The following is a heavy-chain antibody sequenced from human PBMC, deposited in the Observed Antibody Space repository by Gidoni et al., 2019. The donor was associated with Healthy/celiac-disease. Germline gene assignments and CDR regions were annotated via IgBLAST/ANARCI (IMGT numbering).Heavy chain of an antibody. J-gene: IGHJ3*02. CDR1: GGSVSSGSYY. D-gene: IGHD6-19*01. Sequence: QVQPQESGPGLVKPSETLSLTCTVSGGSVSSGSYYWSWIRQPPGKGLEWIGYIYYSGSTNYNPSLKSRVTISVDTSKNQFSLKLSSVTAADTAVYYCASSSSSGWYLIPGSFAFDIWGQGTMVTVSS. CDR3: ASSSSSGWYLIPGSFAFDI. CDR2: IYYSGST. V-gene: IGHV4-61*01.